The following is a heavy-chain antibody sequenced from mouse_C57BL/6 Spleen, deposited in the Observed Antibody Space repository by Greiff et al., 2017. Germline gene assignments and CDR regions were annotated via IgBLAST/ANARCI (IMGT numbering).Heavy chain of an antibody. D-gene: IGHD2-14*01. CDR3: TRSGGYVTEVLYAMDY. J-gene: IGHJ4*01. CDR2: IHPGSSGT. V-gene: IGHV1-5*01. Sequence: VQLQQSGTVLARPGASVKMSCKTSGYTFTSYWMHWVKQRPGQGLEWIGAIHPGSSGTSYNQKFKGKAKLTAVTSASTAYMELSSLTNEDSAVYYGTRSGGYVTEVLYAMDYWGQGTSVTVSS. CDR1: GYTFTSYW.